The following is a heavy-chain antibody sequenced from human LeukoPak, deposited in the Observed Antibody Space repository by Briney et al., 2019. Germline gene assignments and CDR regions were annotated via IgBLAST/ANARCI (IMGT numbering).Heavy chain of an antibody. V-gene: IGHV1-18*01. CDR3: ARRQGTTLNFDY. CDR2: INAYNGNT. J-gene: IGHJ4*02. CDR1: GYTFSSYG. D-gene: IGHD1-1*01. Sequence: ASVRVSCKASGYTFSSYGFSWVRQAPGQGLEWMGWINAYNGNTNYAQNLQGRVTMTTDTSTSTAYMELRSLRSDDTAVYYCARRQGTTLNFDYWGQGTLVTVSS.